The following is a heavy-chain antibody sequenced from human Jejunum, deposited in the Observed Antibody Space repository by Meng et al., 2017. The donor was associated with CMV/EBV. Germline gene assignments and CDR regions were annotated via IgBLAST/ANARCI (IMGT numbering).Heavy chain of an antibody. D-gene: IGHD2-21*01. CDR3: ARRPSVIPVSYYGMDV. CDR1: GFSISTSY. J-gene: IGHJ6*02. V-gene: IGHV3-53*01. CDR2: IYSGGST. Sequence: GFSISTSYVSCVRQAPGKGLEFVSVIYSGGSTYYAASVKGRFTISRDNAQNTVFLQMNSLRTEDTAVYYCARRPSVIPVSYYGMDVWGQGTTVTVSS.